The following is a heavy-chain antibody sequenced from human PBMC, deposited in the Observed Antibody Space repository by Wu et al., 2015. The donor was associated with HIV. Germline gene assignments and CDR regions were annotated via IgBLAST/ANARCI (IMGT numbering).Heavy chain of an antibody. J-gene: IGHJ4*02. Sequence: QLQESGPTGLGEDLHQNPRPSPAPVSGGSISNGDYYWSWIRQPPGKGLEWIGYTQYPTHYSGSTYYSPSLESRITLSVDTSKNQFSLQLSSVTAADTAVYYCARVFRSEYDSRRHPTGFDYWGQGTLVTVSS. CDR3: ARVFRSEYDSRRHPTGFDY. D-gene: IGHD3-22*01. CDR1: GGSISNGDYY. V-gene: IGHV4-30-4*08. CDR2: TQYPTHYSGST.